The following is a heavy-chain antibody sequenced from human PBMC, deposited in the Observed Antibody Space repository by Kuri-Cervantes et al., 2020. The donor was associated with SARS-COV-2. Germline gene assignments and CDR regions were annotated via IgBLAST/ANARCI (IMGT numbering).Heavy chain of an antibody. CDR2: ISSSGSTI. CDR1: GFTFSDYY. V-gene: IGHV3-11*04. Sequence: LSLSCAASGFTFSDYYMSWIRQAPGKGLEWVSYISSSGSTIYYADSVKGRFTTSRDNAKNSLYLQMNSLRAEDTAVYYCARAQNTYGSGSYVYFQHWGQGTLVTVSS. J-gene: IGHJ1*01. D-gene: IGHD3-10*01. CDR3: ARAQNTYGSGSYVYFQH.